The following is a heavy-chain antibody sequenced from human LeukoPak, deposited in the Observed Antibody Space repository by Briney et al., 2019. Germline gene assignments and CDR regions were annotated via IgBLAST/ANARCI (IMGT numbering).Heavy chain of an antibody. CDR1: GFTFSNYG. CDR3: ANYGSVSYFAY. D-gene: IGHD3-10*01. CDR2: ISYDGSNK. J-gene: IGHJ4*02. Sequence: GGSLRLSCAASGFTFSNYGMHWVRQAPGKGLEWVALISYDGSNKYYADSVKGRFTISRDNSKNTLYLQMISLRAEGTAVYYCANYGSVSYFAYWGQGTLVTVSS. V-gene: IGHV3-30*18.